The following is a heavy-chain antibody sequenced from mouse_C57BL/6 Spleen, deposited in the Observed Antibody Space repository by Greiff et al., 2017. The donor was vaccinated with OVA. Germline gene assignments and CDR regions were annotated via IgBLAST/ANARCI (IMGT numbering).Heavy chain of an antibody. D-gene: IGHD4-1*01. CDR1: GFSLTSYG. CDR2: IWSGGST. CDR3: ARNELGRFDY. Sequence: QVQLQQSGPGLVQPSQSLSITCTVSGFSLTSYGVHWVRQSPGKGLEWLGVIWSGGSTDYNAAFISRLSISKDNTKSQVFFKMNSLQADDTAIDYCARNELGRFDYWGQGTTLTVSS. V-gene: IGHV2-2*01. J-gene: IGHJ2*01.